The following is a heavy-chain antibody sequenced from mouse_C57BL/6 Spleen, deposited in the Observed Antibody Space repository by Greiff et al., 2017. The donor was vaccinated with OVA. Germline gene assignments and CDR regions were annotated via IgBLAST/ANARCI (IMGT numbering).Heavy chain of an antibody. J-gene: IGHJ4*01. D-gene: IGHD1-2*01. Sequence: VQLQQSGPVLVKPGASVKMSCKASGYTFTDYYMNWVKQSHGKSLEWIGVINPYNGGTSYNQKFKGKATLTVDKSSSTDYMELNSLTSEDSAVYYCARSLYGERAMDYWGQGTSVTVSS. CDR1: GYTFTDYY. V-gene: IGHV1-19*01. CDR3: ARSLYGERAMDY. CDR2: INPYNGGT.